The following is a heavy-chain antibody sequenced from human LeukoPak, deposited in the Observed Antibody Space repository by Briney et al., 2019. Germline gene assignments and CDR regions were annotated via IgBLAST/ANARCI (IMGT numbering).Heavy chain of an antibody. CDR1: GFTFNSYA. CDR3: ARGYCSSTSCYSVLDYFDY. V-gene: IGHV3-23*01. CDR2: ISGTGGRT. Sequence: PGGSLRLSCAASGFTFNSYAMSWVRQAPGKGLEWVSAISGTGGRTYYADSVKGRFTISRDNSKNTLYLQMNSLRAEDTAVYYCARGYCSSTSCYSVLDYFDYWGQGTLVTVSS. J-gene: IGHJ4*02. D-gene: IGHD2-2*01.